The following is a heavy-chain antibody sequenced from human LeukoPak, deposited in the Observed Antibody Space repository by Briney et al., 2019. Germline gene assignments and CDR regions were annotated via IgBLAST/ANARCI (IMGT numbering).Heavy chain of an antibody. CDR3: ARHNSWDPNFDY. CDR2: FHYSGTT. CDR1: GGSISSSTYY. V-gene: IGHV4-39*01. D-gene: IGHD2/OR15-2a*01. J-gene: IGHJ4*02. Sequence: SETLSLTCTVSGGSISSSTYYWGWIRQPPGKGLEWIGSFHYSGTTYYNPSLKSRLTISVDTYKNKFSLELSSVTAADTAVYYCARHNSWDPNFDYWGQGTLVTASS.